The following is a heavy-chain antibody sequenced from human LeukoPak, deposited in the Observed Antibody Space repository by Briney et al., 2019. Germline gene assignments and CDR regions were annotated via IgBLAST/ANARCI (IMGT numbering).Heavy chain of an antibody. Sequence: SETLSLTCAVYGGSFSGYYWRWLRQPPGKGREGIGEINHSGSRNYNQSLKSRVTISGDTSKNQFSLKLSTVSAEDTAVYYCARGDYDFWSGYYTGRFDYWGQGTLVTVSS. D-gene: IGHD3-3*01. V-gene: IGHV4-34*01. CDR2: INHSGSR. CDR1: GGSFSGYY. J-gene: IGHJ4*02. CDR3: ARGDYDFWSGYYTGRFDY.